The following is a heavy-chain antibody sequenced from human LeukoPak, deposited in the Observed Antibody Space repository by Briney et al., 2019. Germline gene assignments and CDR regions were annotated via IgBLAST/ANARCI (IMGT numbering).Heavy chain of an antibody. CDR1: GYTFTSYG. D-gene: IGHD3-22*01. J-gene: IGHJ4*02. V-gene: IGHV1-18*01. CDR3: ARGFPPRRQYDSSGYYSYYFDY. Sequence: ASVKVSCKASGYTFTSYGISWVRQAPGQGLEWMGWISAYNGNTNYAQKLQGRVTMTTDTSTSTAYMELRSLRSDDTAVYYCARGFPPRRQYDSSGYYSYYFDYWGQGTLVTVSS. CDR2: ISAYNGNT.